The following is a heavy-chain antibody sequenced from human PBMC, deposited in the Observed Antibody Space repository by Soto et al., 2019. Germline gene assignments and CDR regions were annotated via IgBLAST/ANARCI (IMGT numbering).Heavy chain of an antibody. D-gene: IGHD2-15*01. Sequence: VQVEESGGALVLPGGSLRLSCVVSVVSEFSFSDQYIDWVRQAPGKGLEWVGRSRNRVNSLSTAYAASVQGRFTISRDESKNTVYLQMNSLKTEDTAVYYCCRVDPSAKSPDYWGQGTLVTVSS. CDR2: SRNRVNSLST. V-gene: IGHV3-72*01. CDR3: CRVDPSAKSPDY. CDR1: VVSEFSFSDQY. J-gene: IGHJ4*02.